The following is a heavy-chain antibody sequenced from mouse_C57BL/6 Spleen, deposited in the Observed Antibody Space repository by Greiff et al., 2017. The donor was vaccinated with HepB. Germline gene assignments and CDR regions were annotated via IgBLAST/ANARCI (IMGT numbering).Heavy chain of an antibody. CDR1: GYSFTGYY. J-gene: IGHJ4*01. CDR2: INPSTGGT. D-gene: IGHD1-1*01. CDR3: ARSGDYYGSSPYAMDY. V-gene: IGHV1-42*01. Sequence: EVHLVESGPELVKPGASVKISCKASGYSFTGYYMNWVKQSPEKSLEWIGEINPSTGGTTYNQKFKAKATLTVDKSSSTAYMQLKSLTSEDSAVYYCARSGDYYGSSPYAMDYWGQGTSVTVSS.